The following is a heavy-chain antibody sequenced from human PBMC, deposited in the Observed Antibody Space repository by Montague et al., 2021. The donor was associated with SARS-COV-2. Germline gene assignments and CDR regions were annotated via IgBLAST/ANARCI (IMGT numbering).Heavy chain of an antibody. Sequence: SETLSLTCAVYGGSFSGYYWSWIRQPPGKELEWIGEINHSGSTSYNPSLKSRVTISVDTSKNQFSLKLSSATAADTAVYYCVRVPYRLLFVPRYYGMDVWGQGTTVTVSS. J-gene: IGHJ6*02. V-gene: IGHV4-34*01. CDR1: GGSFSGYY. CDR3: VRVPYRLLFVPRYYGMDV. D-gene: IGHD2-2*01. CDR2: INHSGST.